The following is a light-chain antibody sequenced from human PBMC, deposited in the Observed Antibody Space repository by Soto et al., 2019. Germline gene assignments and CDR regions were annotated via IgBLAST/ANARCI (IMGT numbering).Light chain of an antibody. J-gene: IGKJ1*01. CDR2: DVS. Sequence: DLQMTQSPSSLSASVGDRVTINCRTSQNIRSYLNWYQQKVGKAPNLLIYDVSNLQGGVPSRFSGSGSGKDFTLTITSVQPEDFATYYCQQSYSTPLTFGQGTKVEIK. V-gene: IGKV1-39*01. CDR3: QQSYSTPLT. CDR1: QNIRSY.